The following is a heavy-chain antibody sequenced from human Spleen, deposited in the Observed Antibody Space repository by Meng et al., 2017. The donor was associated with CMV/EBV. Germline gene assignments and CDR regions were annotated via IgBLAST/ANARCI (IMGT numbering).Heavy chain of an antibody. J-gene: IGHJ4*02. V-gene: IGHV2-5*01. CDR3: ARRGMTIGGFDY. CDR2: IYWNDDK. D-gene: IGHD4/OR15-4a*01. CDR1: GFSLSTNGVG. Sequence: TFSGFSLSTNGVGVGWIRQPPGKALEWLALIYWNDDKHYSPSLRSRLTITKDTSKNQVVLTMTNMDPVDTATYYCARRGMTIGGFDYWGQGTLVTVSS.